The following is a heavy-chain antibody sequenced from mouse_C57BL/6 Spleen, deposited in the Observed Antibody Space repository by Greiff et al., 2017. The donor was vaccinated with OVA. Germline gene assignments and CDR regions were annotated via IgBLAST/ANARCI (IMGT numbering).Heavy chain of an antibody. D-gene: IGHD1-1*01. CDR1: GYTFTSYW. Sequence: QVQLQQSGAELVMPGASVKLSCKASGYTFTSYWMHWVKQRPGQGLEWIGEIDPSDSYTNYNQKFKGKSTLTVDKSSSTAYMQLSSLTSEDSAVYYCARLEDYGRPMDYWGQGTSVTVSS. CDR3: ARLEDYGRPMDY. CDR2: IDPSDSYT. V-gene: IGHV1-69*01. J-gene: IGHJ4*01.